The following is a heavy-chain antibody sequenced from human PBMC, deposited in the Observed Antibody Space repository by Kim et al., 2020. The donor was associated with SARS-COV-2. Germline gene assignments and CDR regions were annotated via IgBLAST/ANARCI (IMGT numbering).Heavy chain of an antibody. J-gene: IGHJ3*02. CDR2: ISAYNGNT. CDR3: ARDFVPGEKNDAFDI. V-gene: IGHV1-18*01. D-gene: IGHD2-8*01. Sequence: ASVKVSCKASGYTFTSYGISWVRQAPGQGLEWMGWISAYNGNTNYAQKLQGRVTMTTDTSTSTAYMELRSLRSDDTAVYYCARDFVPGEKNDAFDIWGQGTMVTVSS. CDR1: GYTFTSYG.